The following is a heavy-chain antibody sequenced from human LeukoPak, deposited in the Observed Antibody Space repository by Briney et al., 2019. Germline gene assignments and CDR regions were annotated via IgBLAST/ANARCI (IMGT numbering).Heavy chain of an antibody. V-gene: IGHV3-23*01. CDR1: GFSFSIYA. CDR2: ICGSSGNT. D-gene: IGHD3-22*01. J-gene: IGHJ4*02. CDR3: AKHSYYYDSSGYSSYFDY. Sequence: PGGSLRLSCAAPGFSFSIYAMSWGRQAPGKGLELGSGICGSSGNTYYADSVKGRFTISRDNSKNTLYLQMNSLRAEDTAVYYCAKHSYYYDSSGYSSYFDYWGQGTLVTVSS.